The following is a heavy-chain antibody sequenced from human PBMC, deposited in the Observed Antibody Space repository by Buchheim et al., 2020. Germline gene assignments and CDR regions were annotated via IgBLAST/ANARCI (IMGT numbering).Heavy chain of an antibody. J-gene: IGHJ4*02. V-gene: IGHV4-31*03. CDR2: MYYSGTT. CDR1: GDSIRSGGYY. D-gene: IGHD5-24*01. CDR3: ARRDGLNQVFGF. Sequence: QVLLQESGPGLVKPSQTLSLTCSVSGDSIRSGGYYWSWIRQHPGKGLEWIGYMYYSGTTYYNPSLRSRVTISLDTAKNQLSLKLNSVTAADTAVYYCARRDGLNQVFGFWGRGTL.